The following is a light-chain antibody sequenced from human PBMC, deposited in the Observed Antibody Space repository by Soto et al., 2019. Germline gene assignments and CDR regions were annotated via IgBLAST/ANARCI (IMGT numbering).Light chain of an antibody. CDR1: SSDIGAYNY. CDR3: SSFTSSTTLV. J-gene: IGLJ3*02. V-gene: IGLV2-14*01. Sequence: QSALTQPASVSGSPGQSIAISCTGTSSDIGAYNYVSWYQQHPGKAPELMIYEVSNRPSGVSNRFSGSKSGNTASLTISGLQTDDEADYYCSSFTSSTTLVFGGGTKLTVL. CDR2: EVS.